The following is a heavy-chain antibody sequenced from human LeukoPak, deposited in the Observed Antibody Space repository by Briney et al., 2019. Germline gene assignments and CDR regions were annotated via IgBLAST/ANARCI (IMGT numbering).Heavy chain of an antibody. Sequence: GGSLRLSCAASGFTVSSNYMSWVRQAPGKGLEWVSVIYSGGSTYYADSVKGRFTISRDNSKNTLYLQMNSLRAEDTAVYYCARDHSSGWYQNWGQGTLVTVSS. J-gene: IGHJ4*02. CDR2: IYSGGST. CDR1: GFTVSSNY. D-gene: IGHD6-19*01. CDR3: ARDHSSGWYQN. V-gene: IGHV3-53*01.